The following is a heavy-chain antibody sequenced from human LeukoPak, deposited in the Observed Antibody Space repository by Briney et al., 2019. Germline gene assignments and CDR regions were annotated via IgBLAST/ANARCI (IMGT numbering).Heavy chain of an antibody. CDR2: ISAYNGNT. D-gene: IGHD5-12*01. Sequence: ASVKVSCKASGYTFTSYGINWVRQAPGQGLEWMGWISAYNGNTNYAQKLQGSVTMTTDTSTSTAYMELRSLRSDDTAVYYCARDDALVATGSFDYWGQGTLVTVSS. J-gene: IGHJ4*02. CDR1: GYTFTSYG. V-gene: IGHV1-18*01. CDR3: ARDDALVATGSFDY.